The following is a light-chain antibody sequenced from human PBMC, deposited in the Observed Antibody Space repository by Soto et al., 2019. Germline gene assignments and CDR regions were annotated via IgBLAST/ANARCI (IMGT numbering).Light chain of an antibody. CDR1: SSNIGSNY. CDR2: RNN. J-gene: IGLJ1*01. Sequence: SFLTPPPSASGTPGQRVTISCSGSSSNIGSNYVYWYQQLPGTAPKLLIYRNNQRPSGVPDRFSASKAGASASLAISGLQSEDEGDYYCAAWDASLGGFYVFGSGTKVTVL. V-gene: IGLV1-47*01. CDR3: AAWDASLGGFYV.